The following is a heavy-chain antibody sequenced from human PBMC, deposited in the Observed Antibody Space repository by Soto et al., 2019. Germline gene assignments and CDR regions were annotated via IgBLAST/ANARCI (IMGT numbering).Heavy chain of an antibody. D-gene: IGHD5-18*01. V-gene: IGHV1-69*02. CDR3: ASCTDGYSRSECFQH. CDR2: IIPILGIA. J-gene: IGHJ1*01. Sequence: QVQLVQSGAEVKKPGSSVKVSCKASGGTFSSYTISWVRQAPGQGLEWMGRIIPILGIANYAQKFQGRVANTADKASSTAYRERSSLSSEDTSLYYCASCTDGYSRSECFQHWSQGTLVTVCS. CDR1: GGTFSSYT.